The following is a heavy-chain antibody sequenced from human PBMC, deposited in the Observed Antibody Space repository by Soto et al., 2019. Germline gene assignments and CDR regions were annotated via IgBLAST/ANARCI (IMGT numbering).Heavy chain of an antibody. CDR2: IYWNDDK. J-gene: IGHJ4*02. CDR1: GFSLSTGGMG. D-gene: IGHD2-21*01. V-gene: IGHV2-5*01. Sequence: SGPTLVNPTQTLTLTCTFSGFSLSTGGMGVGWIRQPPGKALEWLALIYWNDDKRYSPSLQNRLTITKDTSKNQVVLTMTDMDPVDTATYYCERRGQSVVATYYFDYWGQGTLVTVSS. CDR3: ERRGQSVVATYYFDY.